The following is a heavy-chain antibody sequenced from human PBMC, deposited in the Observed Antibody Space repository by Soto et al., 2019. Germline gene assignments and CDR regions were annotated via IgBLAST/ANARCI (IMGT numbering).Heavy chain of an antibody. V-gene: IGHV1-18*01. Sequence: QVQLVQSGAEVKKPGASVKVSCKASGYTFTIYGISWVRQAPGQGLEWMGWISAYNGNTNYAQKLQRRVTMTTDTSSSTAYMELRIVRSDDTAVYYCARDYGFGELFDPWGQGTLVTVSS. CDR1: GYTFTIYG. CDR3: ARDYGFGELFDP. CDR2: ISAYNGNT. J-gene: IGHJ5*02. D-gene: IGHD3-10*01.